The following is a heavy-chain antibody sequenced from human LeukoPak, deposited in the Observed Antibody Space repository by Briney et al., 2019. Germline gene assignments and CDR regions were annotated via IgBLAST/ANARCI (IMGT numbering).Heavy chain of an antibody. CDR3: ARDGTRGYSYAYAFDY. V-gene: IGHV4-30-4*01. CDR1: GGSISSGDYY. D-gene: IGHD5-18*01. CDR2: IYYSGST. J-gene: IGHJ4*02. Sequence: SETLSLTCTVSGGSISSGDYYWSWIRQPPGKGLEWIGNIYYSGSTYYNPSLKSRVTISVDTSKNQFSLKLSSVTAADTAVYYCARDGTRGYSYAYAFDYWGQGTLVTVSS.